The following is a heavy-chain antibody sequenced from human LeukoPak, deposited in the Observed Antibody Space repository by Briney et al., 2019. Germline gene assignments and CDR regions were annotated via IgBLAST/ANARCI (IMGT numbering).Heavy chain of an antibody. CDR3: ARQGGGFWYFDL. V-gene: IGHV4-4*07. CDR1: GASISSYY. J-gene: IGHJ2*01. Sequence: PSETLSLTCTVSGASISSYYWSWIRKPAGKGLEWIGRIYVSGSTSYNPSLRSRVTISVDTSKNQFSLKLSSVTAADTAVYYCARQGGGFWYFDLWGRGTLVTVSS. CDR2: IYVSGST. D-gene: IGHD6-25*01.